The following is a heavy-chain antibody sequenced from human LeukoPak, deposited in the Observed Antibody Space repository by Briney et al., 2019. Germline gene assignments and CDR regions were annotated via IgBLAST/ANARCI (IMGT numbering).Heavy chain of an antibody. CDR1: GFAVSSNY. Sequence: PGGSLRLSCAASGFAVSSNYMSWVRQAPGKGLEWVSVLYSGGTTYYSDFVKGRFTISRDNSKNTLYLQMNSLRAEDTAVYYCAKDRGYYDSSGYYWKVLLHWGQGTLVTVSS. CDR2: LYSGGTT. D-gene: IGHD3-22*01. J-gene: IGHJ4*02. V-gene: IGHV3-53*01. CDR3: AKDRGYYDSSGYYWKVLLH.